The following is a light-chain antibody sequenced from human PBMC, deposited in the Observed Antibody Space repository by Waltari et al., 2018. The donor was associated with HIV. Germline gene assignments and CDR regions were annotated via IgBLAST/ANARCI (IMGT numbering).Light chain of an antibody. CDR2: EVT. CDR3: SSFAGTHKL. J-gene: IGLJ2*01. V-gene: IGLV2-8*01. Sequence: QSALTHSPSASGSPGQSVHISCTGANGDISDSNYVSWYQQHSDRPPKLIIFEVTKRPSGVPDRFSGSKSGNTASLFVSGLQPEDEATYFCSSFAGTHKLFGGGTKLTVL. CDR1: NGDISDSNY.